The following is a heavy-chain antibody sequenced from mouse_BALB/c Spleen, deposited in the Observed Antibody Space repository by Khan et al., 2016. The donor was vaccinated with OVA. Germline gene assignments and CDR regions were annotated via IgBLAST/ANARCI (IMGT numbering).Heavy chain of an antibody. CDR1: GYTFTTHT. J-gene: IGHJ3*01. V-gene: IGHV1-4*01. CDR2: INPSSGYA. CDR3: AREGAYYRSDGWFAY. D-gene: IGHD2-14*01. Sequence: QVQLKQSGAELARPGASVKMSCKASGYTFTTHTMHWIKQRPGQGLEWIGYINPSSGYANYNQKFKDKATLTADKSSSTAYMQLSILTSEDSAVYYCAREGAYYRSDGWFAYWGQGTLVTVSA.